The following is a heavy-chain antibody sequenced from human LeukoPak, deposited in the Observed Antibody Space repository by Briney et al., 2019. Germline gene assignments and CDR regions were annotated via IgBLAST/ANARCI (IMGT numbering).Heavy chain of an antibody. D-gene: IGHD2-21*01. CDR3: AKEPLYYY. J-gene: IGHJ4*02. V-gene: IGHV3-23*01. CDR2: ISGSGDTT. Sequence: PGGPLRLSCAASRFTFSSYTMSWVRQAPGKGLEWVSAISGSGDTTYYADSVKGRFTISRDNSKNTLYVQMNSLRVDDTAVYYCAKEPLYYYWGQGTLVTVSS. CDR1: RFTFSSYT.